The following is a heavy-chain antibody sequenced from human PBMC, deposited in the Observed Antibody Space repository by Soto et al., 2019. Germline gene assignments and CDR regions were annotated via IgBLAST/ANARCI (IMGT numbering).Heavy chain of an antibody. D-gene: IGHD4-17*01. CDR2: IDPSDSYT. J-gene: IGHJ6*02. CDR3: VRVFARALDGNSDYYYYGMDV. Sequence: GESLKIACKGSGYSFTSYWISWVRQMPGKGLEWMGRIDPSDSYTNYSPSFQGHVTISADKSISTAYLQWSSLKASDTAMYYCVRVFARALDGNSDYYYYGMDVLGQGTTVTVSS. CDR1: GYSFTSYW. V-gene: IGHV5-10-1*01.